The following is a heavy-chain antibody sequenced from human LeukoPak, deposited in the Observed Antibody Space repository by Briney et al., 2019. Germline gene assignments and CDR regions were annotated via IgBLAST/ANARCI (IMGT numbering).Heavy chain of an antibody. J-gene: IGHJ6*03. CDR3: ARDLRYGDADNYSSYLDV. V-gene: IGHV1-46*01. Sequence: GASVKVSCKASGYTFTSYYMHWVRQAPGQGLEWMGIINPSGGSTSYAQKFQGRVTMTRDMSTSTVYMELSSLRSEDTAVYYCARDLRYGDADNYSSYLDVWGKGTTVTVSS. CDR2: INPSGGST. D-gene: IGHD4-17*01. CDR1: GYTFTSYY.